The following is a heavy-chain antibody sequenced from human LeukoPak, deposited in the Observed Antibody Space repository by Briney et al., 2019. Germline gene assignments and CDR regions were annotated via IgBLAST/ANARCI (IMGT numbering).Heavy chain of an antibody. J-gene: IGHJ4*02. CDR2: IGTRSNPI. CDR1: GFTFSDFY. D-gene: IGHD1-26*01. Sequence: GGSLRLSCAASGFTFSDFYMSWIRQAPGMGLEWISYIGTRSNPIYYADSVKGRFTISRGDAKNSLYLQMNSLRDEDTAVYFCAREARGSGRDFDYWGQGILVTVSS. CDR3: AREARGSGRDFDY. V-gene: IGHV3-11*01.